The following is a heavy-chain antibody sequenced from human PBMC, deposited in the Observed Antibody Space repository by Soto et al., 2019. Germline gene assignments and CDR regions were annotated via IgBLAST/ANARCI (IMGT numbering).Heavy chain of an antibody. D-gene: IGHD1-26*01. CDR2: IYHSGLT. V-gene: IGHV4-4*02. Sequence: QVQLQESGPGLVKPSGTLSLTCAVSGGSISGTRWWSWVRQPPGKGLEWIGEIYHSGLTNYNPSLESRITLSIDKSKSLLSLRLNAVTAADTAVYYCAKDRENIVGASTLLGVWGQGTTVTVSS. CDR1: GGSISGTRW. CDR3: AKDRENIVGASTLLGV. J-gene: IGHJ6*02.